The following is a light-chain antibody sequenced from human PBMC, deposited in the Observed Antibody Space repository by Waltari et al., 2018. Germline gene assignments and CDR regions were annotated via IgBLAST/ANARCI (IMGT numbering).Light chain of an antibody. Sequence: PPTPPPPPGDTPTPPCRASPPANRRHFPWYQQQPGQAARLLICGASSRATGIPDRFRGSGSGTDFTLTISRLEPEDFAVYYCQQYDTSPPGYTFGQGTKLEIK. CDR3: QQYDTSPPGYT. V-gene: IGKV3-20*01. CDR1: PPANRRH. J-gene: IGKJ2*01. CDR2: GAS.